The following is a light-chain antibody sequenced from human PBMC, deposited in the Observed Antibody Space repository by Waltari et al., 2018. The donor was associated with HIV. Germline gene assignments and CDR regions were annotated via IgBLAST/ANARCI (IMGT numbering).Light chain of an antibody. CDR3: ASWDDSLSGWV. Sequence: QSVLTQPPSASGTPGQRVTISCSGSSSNIGYNYVYWYQQLPGTAPKLLIYRNNQRPSGVPDRFSGSTSGTSASLAISGLRSDDEAEYYCASWDDSLSGWVFGGGTKLTVL. V-gene: IGLV1-47*01. CDR2: RNN. J-gene: IGLJ3*02. CDR1: SSNIGYNY.